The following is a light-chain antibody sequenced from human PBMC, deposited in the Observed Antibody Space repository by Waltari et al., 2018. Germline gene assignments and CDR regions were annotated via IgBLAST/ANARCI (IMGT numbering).Light chain of an antibody. J-gene: IGLJ3*02. CDR1: SSNIGAGYD. CDR2: GNS. V-gene: IGLV1-40*01. Sequence: QSVLTQPPSVSGAPGQRVTISCTGSSSNIGAGYDVHWYQQLPGTAPKLLIYGNSNRPSGVPDRFSCSKSGTSASLAITGLQAEDGADYYCQSYDSSLSGWGVFGGGTKLTVL. CDR3: QSYDSSLSGWGV.